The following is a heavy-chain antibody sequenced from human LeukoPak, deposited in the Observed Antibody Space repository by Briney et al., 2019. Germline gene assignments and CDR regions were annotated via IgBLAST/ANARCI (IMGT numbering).Heavy chain of an antibody. J-gene: IGHJ6*03. D-gene: IGHD3-3*01. CDR1: GGSISSGGYY. CDR3: ARVFVAYDFWRGYNYYYYYMDV. CDR2: IYYCGSI. Sequence: KSSETLSLTCTVSGGSISSGGYYWSWIRQHPGKGLEWFGYIYYCGSIYYHPSRKSRVTMSVDTSKNQFSLKLSSVTAADTAVYYCARVFVAYDFWRGYNYYYYYMDVWGKGTTVTVSS. V-gene: IGHV4-31*03.